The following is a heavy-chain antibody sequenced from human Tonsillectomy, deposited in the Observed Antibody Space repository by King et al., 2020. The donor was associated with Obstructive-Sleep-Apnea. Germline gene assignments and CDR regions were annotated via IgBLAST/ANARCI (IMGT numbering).Heavy chain of an antibody. CDR1: GFTFMSYD. CDR3: ARAGYSGYADAFDI. D-gene: IGHD5-12*01. CDR2: IGTAGDT. J-gene: IGHJ3*02. V-gene: IGHV3-13*01. Sequence: VQLVESGGGFVQPGGSLRLSCAASGFTFMSYDMHWVRQATGKGLGWVSAIGTAGDTYYPGSVRGRVTISRENAKNSLFLQMNSLRAGDTAVYYCARAGYSGYADAFDIWGQGTMVTVSS.